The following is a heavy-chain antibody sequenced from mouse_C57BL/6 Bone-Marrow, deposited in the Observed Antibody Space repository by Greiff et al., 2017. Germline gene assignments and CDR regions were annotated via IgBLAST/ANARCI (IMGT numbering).Heavy chain of an antibody. D-gene: IGHD1-1*01. Sequence: VKLMESGPELVRPGVSVKISCKGSGYTFTDYAMHWVKQSHAKSLEWIGVISTYYGDASYNQKFKDKVTMTVDKSSSTAYMELARLTSEDSAVYYCARGLYYYGSSSWFAYWGQGTLVTVSA. CDR2: ISTYYGDA. CDR1: GYTFTDYA. CDR3: ARGLYYYGSSSWFAY. V-gene: IGHV1-67*01. J-gene: IGHJ3*01.